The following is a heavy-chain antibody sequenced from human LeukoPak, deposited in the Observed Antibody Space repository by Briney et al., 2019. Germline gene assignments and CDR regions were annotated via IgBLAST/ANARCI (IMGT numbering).Heavy chain of an antibody. CDR3: SRSDGASDFDY. D-gene: IGHD5-24*01. J-gene: IGHJ4*02. V-gene: IGHV6-1*01. Sequence: SQTLSLTCAISGDSFSTNSAGWHWIRQSPSRGLEWLGRTYYRSKWYNDYAVSLKSRISINPDTSKNQFSLQLNSVTPEDTAVYYCSRSDGASDFDYWGQGTLVTVSS. CDR1: GDSFSTNSAG. CDR2: TYYRSKWYN.